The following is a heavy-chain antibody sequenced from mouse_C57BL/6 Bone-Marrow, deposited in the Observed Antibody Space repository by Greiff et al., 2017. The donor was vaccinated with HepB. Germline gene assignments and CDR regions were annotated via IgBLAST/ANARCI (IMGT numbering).Heavy chain of an antibody. CDR3: ASWPDY. CDR2: IDPSDSYT. V-gene: IGHV1-69*01. CDR1: GYTFTSYW. J-gene: IGHJ2*01. Sequence: QVQLQQPGAELVMPGASVKLSCKASGYTFTSYWMHWVKQRPGQGLEWIGEIDPSDSYTNYNQKFKGKSTLTVDKSSSTAYMQLSSLTSKDSAVYYCASWPDYWGQGTTLTVSS.